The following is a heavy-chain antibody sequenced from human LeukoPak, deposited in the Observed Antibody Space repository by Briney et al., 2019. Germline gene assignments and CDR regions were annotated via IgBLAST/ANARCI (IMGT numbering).Heavy chain of an antibody. CDR1: GYTFTIYA. J-gene: IGHJ1*01. Sequence: GASVNVSRKASGYTFTIYAMHWVSEAPGQRFEWMGWINAGNGNTKYSQKFQGRVTITRDTSASTAYMELSSLRSEDTAVYYCARSSVMAAAGTGRNQYVQHWGQGTLVTVSS. CDR2: INAGNGNT. V-gene: IGHV1-3*01. D-gene: IGHD6-13*01. CDR3: ARSSVMAAAGTGRNQYVQH.